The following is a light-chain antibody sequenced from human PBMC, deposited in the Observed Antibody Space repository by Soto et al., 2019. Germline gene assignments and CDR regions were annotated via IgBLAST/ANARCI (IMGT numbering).Light chain of an antibody. J-gene: IGKJ2*01. V-gene: IGKV1-5*03. CDR3: QQYNSYPKT. CDR2: MAS. Sequence: DVQMTQSPSTLSASIGDTVTITCRASQTIVSWLAWYQQKPGRPPKLLIYMASILDSGVPSRFSGRGSGTEFTLTISGLQPDDLGTYYCQQYNSYPKTFGEGTKLDI. CDR1: QTIVSW.